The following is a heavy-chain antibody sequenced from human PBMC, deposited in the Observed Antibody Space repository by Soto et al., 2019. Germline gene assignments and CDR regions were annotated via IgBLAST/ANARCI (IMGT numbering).Heavy chain of an antibody. CDR3: AKDLGRSSMVRGVGAFDI. CDR2: ISGSGGST. V-gene: IGHV3-23*01. J-gene: IGHJ3*02. D-gene: IGHD3-10*01. Sequence: PGGSLRLSCAASGFTFSSYAMSWVRQAPGKGLEWVSAISGSGGSTYYADSVKGRFTISRDNSKNTLYLQMNSLRAEDTAVYYCAKDLGRSSMVRGVGAFDIWGQGTMVTVSS. CDR1: GFTFSSYA.